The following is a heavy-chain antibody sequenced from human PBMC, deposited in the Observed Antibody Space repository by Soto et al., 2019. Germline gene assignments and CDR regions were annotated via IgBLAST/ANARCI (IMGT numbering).Heavy chain of an antibody. CDR1: GGSISSGGYY. D-gene: IGHD7-27*01. CDR2: INYIGSA. J-gene: IGHJ4*02. CDR3: AKNWNWGSLVH. Sequence: PSETLSLTCTVSGGSISSGGYYWSWIRQHPGKGLEWIGYINYIGSAYYHPSLKSRVTISVDTSRNQFSLKLTSVTAADTAVYYCAKNWNWGSLVHWGQGTLVTVSS. V-gene: IGHV4-31*03.